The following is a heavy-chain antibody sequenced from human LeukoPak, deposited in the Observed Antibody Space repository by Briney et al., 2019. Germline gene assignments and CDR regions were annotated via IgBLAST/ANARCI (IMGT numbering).Heavy chain of an antibody. J-gene: IGHJ5*02. CDR1: GGAITSGGYS. D-gene: IGHD3-10*01. CDR2: IYDRGPA. Sequence: PSETLSLTCTVSGGAITSGGYSWNWIRQPPGKGLEWIGCIYDRGPAYYNPSLKSGFTISVDRPKNQFFLNVTSLTAADTAVYCCARSRQASGLFTSWGQGTLVVVSS. CDR3: ARSRQASGLFTS. V-gene: IGHV4-30-2*01.